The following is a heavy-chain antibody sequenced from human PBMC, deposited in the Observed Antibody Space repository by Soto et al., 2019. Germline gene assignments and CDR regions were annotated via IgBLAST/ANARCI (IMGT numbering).Heavy chain of an antibody. CDR1: GGSISSSNW. V-gene: IGHV4-4*02. J-gene: IGHJ6*02. D-gene: IGHD3-10*01. CDR3: ARDQLWFGETHVYYYYYGMDV. CDR2: IYHSGST. Sequence: PSETLSLTCAVSGGSISSSNWWSWVRQPPGKGLEWFLEIYHSGSTNYNPSLKSRVTISVDKSKNQFSLKLSSVTAADTAVYYCARDQLWFGETHVYYYYYGMDVWGQGTTVTVSS.